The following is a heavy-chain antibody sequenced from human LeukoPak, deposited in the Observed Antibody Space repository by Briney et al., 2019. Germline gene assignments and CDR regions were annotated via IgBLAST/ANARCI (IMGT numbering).Heavy chain of an antibody. Sequence: PGGSLRLSCAASGFNFIDAWMSWVRQTPGTGLEWVGRIKSRGDGGTTEYAAPVKGRFTISRDDSKTTLFLQMNSMRAEDTAIYYWVWVRGFNYALDPWGQGTLVTVSS. CDR1: GFNFIDAW. CDR3: VWVRGFNYALDP. D-gene: IGHD5-18*01. J-gene: IGHJ5*02. V-gene: IGHV3-15*01. CDR2: IKSRGDGGTT.